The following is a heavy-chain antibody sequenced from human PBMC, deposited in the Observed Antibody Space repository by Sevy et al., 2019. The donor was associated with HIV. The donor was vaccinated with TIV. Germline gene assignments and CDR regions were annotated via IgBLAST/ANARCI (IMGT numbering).Heavy chain of an antibody. CDR2: IKGDGSEK. CDR3: AHETFGRFES. Sequence: GGSLRLSCAASGFTFSANWMNWVRQAPGKGLEWVANIKGDGSEKNYVDSVEGRFTISRDNANNLLYLQRNSLGVEDTAVYYCAHETFGRFESWGQGTLVTVSS. V-gene: IGHV3-7*01. D-gene: IGHD3-16*01. CDR1: GFTFSANW. J-gene: IGHJ4*02.